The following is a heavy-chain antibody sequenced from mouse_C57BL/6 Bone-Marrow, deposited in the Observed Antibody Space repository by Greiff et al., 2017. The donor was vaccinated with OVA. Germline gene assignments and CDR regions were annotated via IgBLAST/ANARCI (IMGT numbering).Heavy chain of an antibody. CDR1: GYSFTDYN. CDR2: INPNYGTT. D-gene: IGHD2-3*01. J-gene: IGHJ4*01. CDR3: ARCYDGYFYYAMDY. V-gene: IGHV1-39*01. Sequence: EVQLQQSGPELVKPGASVKISCKASGYSFTDYNLNWVKQSNGKSLEWIGVINPNYGTTSYNQKFKGKATLTVDQSSSTDYMQLNSLTAEDSAVYYCARCYDGYFYYAMDYWGQGTSVTVSS.